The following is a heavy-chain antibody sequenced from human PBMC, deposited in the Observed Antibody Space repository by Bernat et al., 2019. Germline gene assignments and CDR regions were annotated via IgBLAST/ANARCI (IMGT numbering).Heavy chain of an antibody. CDR2: INHDESST. CDR1: EFTFGTYW. V-gene: IGHV3-74*01. J-gene: IGHJ2*01. Sequence: EVRVVEPGGGLVQPGGSLKISCVVSEFTFGTYWMHWVRQAPGKGPVWVSRINHDESSTDYADSVKGRFTISRDNAKNTLYLQMNNVGAEDTAVYYCAREMITSGGGLLRYFDLWGRGTLVTVSS. D-gene: IGHD3-16*01. CDR3: AREMITSGGGLLRYFDL.